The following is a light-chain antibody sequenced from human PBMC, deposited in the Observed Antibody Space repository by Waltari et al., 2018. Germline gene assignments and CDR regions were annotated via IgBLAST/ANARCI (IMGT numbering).Light chain of an antibody. Sequence: EIVLTQSPGTLSLSPGERATLSCRASESVSSSYLAWYQQKPGQAPRLLIYDASSRATGFPDRFSGSGSGTDFTLTISRLEPEDFAVYYGQQYGSSPFTFGGGTKVEIK. CDR1: ESVSSSY. CDR2: DAS. J-gene: IGKJ4*01. CDR3: QQYGSSPFT. V-gene: IGKV3-20*01.